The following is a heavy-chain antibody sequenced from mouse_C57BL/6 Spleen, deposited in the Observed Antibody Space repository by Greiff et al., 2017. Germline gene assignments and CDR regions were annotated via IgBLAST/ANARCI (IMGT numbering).Heavy chain of an antibody. V-gene: IGHV10-1*01. CDR3: VREVYGSFDY. Sequence: EVMLVESGGGLVQPKGSLKLSCAASGFSFNTYAMNWVRQAPGKGLEWVARIRSKSNNYATYYADSVKDRFTISRDDSESMLYLQMNNLKTEDTAMYYCVREVYGSFDYWGQGTTLTVSS. CDR2: IRSKSNNYAT. J-gene: IGHJ2*01. CDR1: GFSFNTYA. D-gene: IGHD1-1*01.